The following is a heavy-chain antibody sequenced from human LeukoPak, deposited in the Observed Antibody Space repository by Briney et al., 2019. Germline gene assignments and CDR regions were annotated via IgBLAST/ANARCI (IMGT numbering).Heavy chain of an antibody. V-gene: IGHV3-74*01. CDR1: GFPFSTSW. J-gene: IGHJ5*02. Sequence: GGSLRLFCAASGFPFSTSWMHWVRQAPGKGLVWVSRINSDGSRTTYADSVKGRITISRDNAKNTLYLQMNSLGAEDTAVYYCSRGFPFDPWGQGTLVTVSS. D-gene: IGHD3-10*01. CDR3: SRGFPFDP. CDR2: INSDGSRT.